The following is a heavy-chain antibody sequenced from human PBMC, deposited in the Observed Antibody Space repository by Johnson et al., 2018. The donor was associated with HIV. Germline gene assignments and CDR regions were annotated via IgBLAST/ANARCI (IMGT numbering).Heavy chain of an antibody. V-gene: IGHV3-30-3*01. Sequence: VHLVESGGGVVQPGRSLRLSCAASGITFSDYAMHWVRQAPGKGLEWVAVISYDGSNKYYADSVKGRFTISRDNSKNTLYLQMNSLRAEDTAVYYCARAGAVGFDAFDIWGQGTMVTVSS. J-gene: IGHJ3*02. CDR1: GITFSDYA. D-gene: IGHD6-19*01. CDR2: ISYDGSNK. CDR3: ARAGAVGFDAFDI.